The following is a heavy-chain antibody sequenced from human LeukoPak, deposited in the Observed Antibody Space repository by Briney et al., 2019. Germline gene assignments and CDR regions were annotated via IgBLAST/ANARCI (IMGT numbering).Heavy chain of an antibody. D-gene: IGHD3-22*01. Sequence: PSETLSLTCTVSGGSISSYYWSWIRQPPGKGLEWIGYIYYSGSTNYNPSLKSRVTISVDTSKNQFSLKLSSVTAADTAVYFCARVRAGEYYFDSNGYSYYFDSWGQGTLVTVSS. CDR2: IYYSGST. J-gene: IGHJ4*02. CDR1: GGSISSYY. V-gene: IGHV4-59*08. CDR3: ARVRAGEYYFDSNGYSYYFDS.